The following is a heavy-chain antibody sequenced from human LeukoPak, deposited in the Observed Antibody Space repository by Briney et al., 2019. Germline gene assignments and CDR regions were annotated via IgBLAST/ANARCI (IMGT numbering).Heavy chain of an antibody. D-gene: IGHD3-3*01. CDR2: IIPILGIA. Sequence: GASVKASCKASGGTFSSYAISWVRQAPGQGLERMGRIIPILGIANYAQKFQGRVTITADKSTSTAYMELSSLRSEDTAVYYCAREGGERFLEWLALDYWGQGTLVTVSS. J-gene: IGHJ4*02. CDR1: GGTFSSYA. CDR3: AREGGERFLEWLALDY. V-gene: IGHV1-69*04.